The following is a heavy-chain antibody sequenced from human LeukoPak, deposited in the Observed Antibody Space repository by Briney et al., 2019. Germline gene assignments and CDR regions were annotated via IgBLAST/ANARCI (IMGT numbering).Heavy chain of an antibody. J-gene: IGHJ4*02. D-gene: IGHD6-13*01. CDR3: ARARYSSSWACDY. Sequence: SETLSLTCTVSGGSISSSSYYWGWIRQPPGKGLEWIGSIYYSGSTYYNPSLKSRVTISVDTSKNQFSLKLSSVTAADTAVYYCARARYSSSWACDYWGQGTLVTVSS. CDR1: GGSISSSSYY. V-gene: IGHV4-39*07. CDR2: IYYSGST.